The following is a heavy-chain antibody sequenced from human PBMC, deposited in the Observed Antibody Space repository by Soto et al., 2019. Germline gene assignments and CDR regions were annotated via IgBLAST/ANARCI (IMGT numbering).Heavy chain of an antibody. J-gene: IGHJ6*02. D-gene: IGHD3-22*01. CDR3: ARNYYYDSSDPYYYYGMDV. V-gene: IGHV1-69*13. CDR1: GGTFSSYA. Sequence: SVKVSCKASGGTFSSYAIGWVRQAPGQGLEWMGGIIPIFGTANYAQKFQGRVTITADESTSTAYMELSSLRSEDTAVYYCARNYYYDSSDPYYYYGMDVWGQGTTVTVSS. CDR2: IIPIFGTA.